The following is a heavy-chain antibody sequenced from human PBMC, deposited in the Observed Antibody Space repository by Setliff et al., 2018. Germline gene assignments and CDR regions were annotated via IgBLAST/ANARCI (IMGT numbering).Heavy chain of an antibody. V-gene: IGHV3-33*01. D-gene: IGHD2-21*02. J-gene: IGHJ6*02. CDR3: ARNWVTAQHYYYGMDV. Sequence: GGSLRLSCVASGFTFSNYGMHWVRQAPGKRLEWVALIWNDGSSKFYGDSVKGRFTISRDNSKNTLYLQMDSLRAEDTAVYYCARNWVTAQHYYYGMDVWGQGTTVTVSS. CDR2: IWNDGSSK. CDR1: GFTFSNYG.